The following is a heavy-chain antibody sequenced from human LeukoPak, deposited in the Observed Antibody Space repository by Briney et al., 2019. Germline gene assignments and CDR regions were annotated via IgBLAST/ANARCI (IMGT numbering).Heavy chain of an antibody. CDR2: IWHDGSYE. J-gene: IGHJ4*02. D-gene: IGHD1-26*01. CDR3: AKDGVGATSLDC. CDR1: VFTFSRYG. Sequence: PGRPLRLSCAASVFTFSRYGMHWVRDAPRKALEGVAVIWHDGSYEYYADSVKGRFTIARDSSKNTLYLQMNSLRAEDTAVYYCAKDGVGATSLDCWGQGTLVTVSS. V-gene: IGHV3-33*06.